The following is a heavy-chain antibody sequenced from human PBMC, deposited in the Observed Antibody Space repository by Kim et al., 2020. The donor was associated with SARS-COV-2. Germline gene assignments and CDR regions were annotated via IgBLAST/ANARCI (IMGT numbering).Heavy chain of an antibody. V-gene: IGHV3-11*01. CDR2: ISSSGSTI. D-gene: IGHD4-17*01. Sequence: GGSLRLSCAASGFTFSDYYMSWIRQAPGKGLEWVSYISSSGSTIYYADSVKGRFTISRDNAKNSLYLQMNSLRAEDTAVYYCASPMPTTKNDYGDLSSSQHWGQGTLVTVSS. CDR1: GFTFSDYY. CDR3: ASPMPTTKNDYGDLSSSQH. J-gene: IGHJ1*01.